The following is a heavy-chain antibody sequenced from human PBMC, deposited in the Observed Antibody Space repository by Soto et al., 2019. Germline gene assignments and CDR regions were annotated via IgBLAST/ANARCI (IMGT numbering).Heavy chain of an antibody. Sequence: PSETLSLTCAVSGGSFSGFFWGWMRQPPGKGLEWIGEVNHGGSTNYNPSLKSRVTISSDTSKNHFSLTLRSVTAADTAVYYCARAAVAAGGPFDKWGQGALVTVSS. CDR1: GGSFSGFF. CDR3: ARAAVAAGGPFDK. J-gene: IGHJ4*02. CDR2: VNHGGST. V-gene: IGHV4-34*01. D-gene: IGHD2-15*01.